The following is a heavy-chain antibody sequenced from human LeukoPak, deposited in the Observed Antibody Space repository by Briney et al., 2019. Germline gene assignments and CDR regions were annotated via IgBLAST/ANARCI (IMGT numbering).Heavy chain of an antibody. V-gene: IGHV5-51*01. CDR1: RYSFTSYW. D-gene: IGHD5-18*01. J-gene: IGHJ6*03. CDR3: ARRRYTAMVIGSSYYYYYYMDV. Sequence: GEYLKISCKGSRYSFTSYWIGWVRQMPGKGLEWMGIIYPGDSDTRYSPSFQGQVTISADKSISTAYLQWSSLKASDTATYYCARRRYTAMVIGSSYYYYYYMDVCGKGTTVTVSS. CDR2: IYPGDSDT.